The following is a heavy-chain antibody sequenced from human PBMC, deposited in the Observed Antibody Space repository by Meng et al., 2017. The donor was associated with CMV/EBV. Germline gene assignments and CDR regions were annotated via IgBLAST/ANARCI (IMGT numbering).Heavy chain of an antibody. CDR2: ISAYNGKT. D-gene: IGHD3-10*01. Sequence: QLVQAGPEKNKPGDSVKVSCYASGFPFTTYDITWVRQAPGQGLEWMGWISAYNGKTEYPQSLQGSVTMTTDKTTSTAYMELRSLRSDDTAVYYCARNYYGSGSWFDPWGQGTLVTVSS. CDR3: ARNYYGSGSWFDP. CDR1: GFPFTTYD. J-gene: IGHJ5*02. V-gene: IGHV1-18*01.